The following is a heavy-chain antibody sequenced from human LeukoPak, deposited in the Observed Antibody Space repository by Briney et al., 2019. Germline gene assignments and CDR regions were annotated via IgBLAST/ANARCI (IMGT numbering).Heavy chain of an antibody. CDR2: ISPNSGGT. CDR1: GYTFTGYY. V-gene: IGHV1-2*02. J-gene: IGHJ4*02. Sequence: ASVKVSCKASGYTFTGYYMHWVRQAPGQGLEWMGWISPNSGGTNYAQKFQGRVTMTRDTSISTAYMELSRLRSDDTAVYYCARSDFWRATRGYWGQGTLVTVSS. CDR3: ARSDFWRATRGY. D-gene: IGHD3-3*01.